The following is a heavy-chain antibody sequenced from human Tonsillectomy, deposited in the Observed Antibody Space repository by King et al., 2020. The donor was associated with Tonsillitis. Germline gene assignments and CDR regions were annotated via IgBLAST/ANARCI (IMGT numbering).Heavy chain of an antibody. CDR1: GFTFSSYG. J-gene: IGHJ4*02. CDR2: ISYDGRNK. CDR3: ASDPSSGWFFVY. Sequence: VQLVESGGGVVQPGRSLRLSCAASGFTFSSYGMHWVRQAPGKGLEWVLFISYDGRNKYYADSVKGRFTISRDTSKNKLYLHMNSLRAEDTAVYYWASDPSSGWFFVYWGQGTLVTVSS. D-gene: IGHD6-19*01. V-gene: IGHV3-33*05.